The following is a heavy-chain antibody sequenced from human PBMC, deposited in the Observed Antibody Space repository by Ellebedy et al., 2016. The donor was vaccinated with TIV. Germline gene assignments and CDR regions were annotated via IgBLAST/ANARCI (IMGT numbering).Heavy chain of an antibody. D-gene: IGHD6-13*01. V-gene: IGHV4-59*01. CDR2: MYYSGTT. CDR1: GDSINSSF. J-gene: IGHJ5*02. CDR3: AREYADSSSWYSWFDP. Sequence: MPSETLSLTCTVSGDSINSSFWSWIRQPPGKGLEWIAYMYYSGTTNYNPSLKSPVTMSIDTSKNQFSLRLNSVTAADTAVYYCAREYADSSSWYSWFDPWGQGTLVTVSS.